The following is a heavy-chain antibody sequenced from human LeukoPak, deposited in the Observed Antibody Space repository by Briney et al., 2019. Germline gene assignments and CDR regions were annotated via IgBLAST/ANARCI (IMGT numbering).Heavy chain of an antibody. CDR3: TREPGIAAAGRMDV. CDR2: IRSKAYGGTT. CDR1: GFTFKNAW. D-gene: IGHD6-13*01. Sequence: PGGSLRLSCAAAGFTFKNAWMGWVRQAPGKGLEWVGFIRSKAYGGTTEYAASVKGRFTISRDDSKSIAYLQMNSLKTEDTAVYYCTREPGIAAAGRMDVWGQGTTVTVSS. V-gene: IGHV3-49*04. J-gene: IGHJ6*02.